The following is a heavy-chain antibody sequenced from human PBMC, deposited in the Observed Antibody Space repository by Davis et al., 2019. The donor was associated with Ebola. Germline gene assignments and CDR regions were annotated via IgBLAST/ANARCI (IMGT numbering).Heavy chain of an antibody. CDR1: GFTFRNYA. Sequence: GESLKISCAASGFTFRNYAMHWVRQAPGKGLEWVAVVSHSERERFYADSVKGRFTISRDNSENTLYLQMSSLTVDDTAVYYCVRAVFHEVLDYWDQGTPVTVSS. D-gene: IGHD3-3*01. CDR3: VRAVFHEVLDY. V-gene: IGHV3-30*04. CDR2: VSHSERER. J-gene: IGHJ4*02.